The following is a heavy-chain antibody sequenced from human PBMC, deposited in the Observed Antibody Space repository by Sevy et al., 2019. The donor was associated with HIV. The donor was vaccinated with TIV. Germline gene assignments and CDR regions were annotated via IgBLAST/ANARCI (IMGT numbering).Heavy chain of an antibody. CDR1: GFTFTTYW. CDR3: ARESSGPSVVDL. D-gene: IGHD3-22*01. J-gene: IGHJ5*02. V-gene: IGHV3-7*01. Sequence: GGSLRLSCAASGFTFTTYWMIWIRQAPGKGLEWVANINRDGTLKYYADSLKDRFTISRDNAENSLYLQMDSLRAEATALYYCARESSGPSVVDLWGQGTLVTVSS. CDR2: INRDGTLK.